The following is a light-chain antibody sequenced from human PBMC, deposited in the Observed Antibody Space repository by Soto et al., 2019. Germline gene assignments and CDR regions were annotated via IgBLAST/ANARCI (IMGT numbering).Light chain of an antibody. J-gene: IGKJ5*01. CDR3: QQYNTYSAT. V-gene: IGKV1-5*01. CDR2: GAS. Sequence: DIQMTQSPSTLSASVGVSVTITCRASQNIASWLAWYQQTPGKAPKLLIYGASTSESGVPSRFSGSESGTEFTLTIRSLQPGDFATYYGQQYNTYSATFGQGTRLEIK. CDR1: QNIASW.